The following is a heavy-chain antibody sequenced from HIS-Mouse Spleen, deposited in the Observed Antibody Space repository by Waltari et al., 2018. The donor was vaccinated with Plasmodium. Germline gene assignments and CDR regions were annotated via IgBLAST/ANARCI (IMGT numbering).Heavy chain of an antibody. Sequence: QVQLVESGGGVVQPGRSLRLSCAASGFTFSSYGMHWVRQAPGKGVEWVAVISYEGSKKYYADSVKGRFTISRDNSKNTLYLQMNSLRAEDTAVYYCAKAQGVINFDYWGQGTLVTVSS. CDR2: ISYEGSKK. CDR1: GFTFSSYG. V-gene: IGHV3-30*18. D-gene: IGHD3-16*01. CDR3: AKAQGVINFDY. J-gene: IGHJ4*02.